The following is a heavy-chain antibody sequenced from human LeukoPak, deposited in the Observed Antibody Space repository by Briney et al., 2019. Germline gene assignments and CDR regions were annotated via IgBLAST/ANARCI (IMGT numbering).Heavy chain of an antibody. CDR3: AKEGSM. J-gene: IGHJ4*02. D-gene: IGHD2/OR15-2a*01. CDR2: ISYDGSNK. V-gene: IGHV3-30*18. CDR1: GFTFSSYG. Sequence: PGGSLRLSCATSGFTFSSYGMHWVRQAPGKGLEWVAVISYDGSNKYYADSVKGRFTISRDNSKNTLYLQMNSLRAEDTAVYYCAKEGSMWGQGTLVTVSS.